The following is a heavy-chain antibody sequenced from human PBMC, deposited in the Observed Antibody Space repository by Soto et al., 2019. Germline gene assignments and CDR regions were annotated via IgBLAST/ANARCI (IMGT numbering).Heavy chain of an antibody. CDR2: ISFDGRNT. J-gene: IGHJ6*04. Sequence: PGGSLRLSCAASGLTFSHYDMHWVRQASGKGLEWVAVISFDGRNTYYGDSVKGRFTISRDKSKNKLYLQMNSLRVEDTAVYYCAKPIVAAGYYGMDVWGKGSTVTVSS. D-gene: IGHD6-13*01. V-gene: IGHV3-30*18. CDR3: AKPIVAAGYYGMDV. CDR1: GLTFSHYD.